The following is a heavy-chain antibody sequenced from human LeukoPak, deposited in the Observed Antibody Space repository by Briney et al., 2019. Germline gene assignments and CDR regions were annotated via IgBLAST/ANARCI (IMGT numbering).Heavy chain of an antibody. CDR2: MNPDSGHT. D-gene: IGHD3-10*01. V-gene: IGHV1-8*01. Sequence: ASVKVSCKASGYTFTSYDINWVRQATGQGLEWMGWMNPDSGHTGYAEKFQGRVTMTGDTSISTVYMELSSLRSDDTALYYCARGRLASLTSNYYYYVDVWGQGTTVTVS. J-gene: IGHJ6*03. CDR3: ARGRLASLTSNYYYYVDV. CDR1: GYTFTSYD.